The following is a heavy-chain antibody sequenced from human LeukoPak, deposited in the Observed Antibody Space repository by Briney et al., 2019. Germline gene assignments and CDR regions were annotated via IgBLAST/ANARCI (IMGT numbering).Heavy chain of an antibody. CDR2: ISSSSSYI. V-gene: IGHV3-21*01. CDR1: GFTFSSYS. Sequence: GGSLRLSCAASGFTFSSYSMNWVRQAPGKGLEWVSSISSSSSYIYYADSVKGRFTISRDNAKNSLYLQMNSLRAEDTAVYYCARDPEDSSSWERYYYYYYGMDVWGQGTTVTVSS. CDR3: ARDPEDSSSWERYYYYYYGMDV. D-gene: IGHD6-13*01. J-gene: IGHJ6*02.